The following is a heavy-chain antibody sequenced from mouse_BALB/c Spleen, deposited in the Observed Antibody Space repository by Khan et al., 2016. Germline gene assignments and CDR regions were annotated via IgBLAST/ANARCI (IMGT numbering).Heavy chain of an antibody. Sequence: QVQLKESGPGLVAPSQSLSITCTVSGFSLTGYGVNWVRQPPGKGLEWLGMIWGDGSTDYNSALKSRLSISKDNSKSQVFLKMNSLQTDDTARYYCARDHDRYYYAMDYWGQGTSVTVSP. CDR2: IWGDGST. CDR1: GFSLTGYG. CDR3: ARDHDRYYYAMDY. J-gene: IGHJ4*01. V-gene: IGHV2-6-7*01. D-gene: IGHD2-12*01.